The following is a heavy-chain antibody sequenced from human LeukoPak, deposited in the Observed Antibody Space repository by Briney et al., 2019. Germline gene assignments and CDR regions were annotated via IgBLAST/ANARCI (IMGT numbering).Heavy chain of an antibody. CDR3: ARASLNTYGPLYFDY. V-gene: IGHV3-53*01. D-gene: IGHD5-18*01. Sequence: GGSLRLSCAASGFTFSSYSMNWVRQAPGKGLEWVTIIYSDGSTYYADSVKGRFTISRDNSKNTLYLQMNSLRAEDTAVYYCARASLNTYGPLYFDYWGQGTLVTVSS. J-gene: IGHJ4*02. CDR2: IYSDGST. CDR1: GFTFSSYS.